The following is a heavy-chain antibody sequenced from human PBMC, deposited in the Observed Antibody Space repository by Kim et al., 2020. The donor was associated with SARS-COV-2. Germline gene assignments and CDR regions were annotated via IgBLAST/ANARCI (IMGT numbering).Heavy chain of an antibody. CDR3: ARDSDVLTGYFTKDYYF. CDR1: GFTFNNYV. Sequence: GGSLRLSCVGSGFTFNNYVMHWVRQTPGTGLEWLAVISYDGYTKYYSASVRGRFTISRGKSKSTLFLQMNSLSPDDTAVYYCARDSDVLTGYFTKDYYF. D-gene: IGHD3-9*01. CDR2: ISYDGYTK. J-gene: IGHJ4*01. V-gene: IGHV3-30-3*01.